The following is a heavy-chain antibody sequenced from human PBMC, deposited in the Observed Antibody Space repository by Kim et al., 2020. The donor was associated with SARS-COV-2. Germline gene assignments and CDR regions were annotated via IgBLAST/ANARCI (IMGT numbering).Heavy chain of an antibody. V-gene: IGHV4-34*01. J-gene: IGHJ4*02. CDR3: ARGYKATVGY. CDR2: GRA. Sequence: GRANYNPALKSRVTISVDPSKNQFALKLSSVTAADTAVYYCARGYKATVGYWGQGTLVTVSS. D-gene: IGHD4-17*01.